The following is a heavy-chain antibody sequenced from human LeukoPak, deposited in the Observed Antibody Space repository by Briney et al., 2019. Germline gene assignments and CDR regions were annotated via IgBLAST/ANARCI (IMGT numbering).Heavy chain of an antibody. CDR2: IYYSGST. D-gene: IGHD5-24*01. CDR3: ARGRRDGYTLYYMDV. CDR1: GDSISSFY. J-gene: IGHJ6*03. V-gene: IGHV4-59*05. Sequence: NPSETLSLTCTVSGDSISSFYWSWIRQPAGKGLEWIGSIYYSGSTYYNPSVKSRVTISVDTSKNQFSLKLSSVTAADTAVYYCARGRRDGYTLYYMDVWAKGTTVTISS.